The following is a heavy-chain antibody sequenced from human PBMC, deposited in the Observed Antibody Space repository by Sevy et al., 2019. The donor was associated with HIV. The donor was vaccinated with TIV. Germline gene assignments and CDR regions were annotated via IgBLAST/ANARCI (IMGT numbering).Heavy chain of an antibody. V-gene: IGHV3-15*01. CDR1: GFTLSDAW. CDR2: IKSKTAGGPT. J-gene: IGHJ4*02. Sequence: GGSLRLSCAASGFTLSDAWMSWVRQAPGKGLEWVGRIKSKTAGGPTDYAAPVKGRFTISRDESKNTLYLQMNSLKTEDTAVYYCTTDAHDFTNYPSPYYFDQWGQGTLVTVSS. CDR3: TTDAHDFTNYPSPYYFDQ. D-gene: IGHD4-4*01.